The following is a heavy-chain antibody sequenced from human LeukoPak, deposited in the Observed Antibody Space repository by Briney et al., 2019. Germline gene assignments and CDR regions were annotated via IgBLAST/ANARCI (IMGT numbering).Heavy chain of an antibody. CDR2: INPNSGNT. D-gene: IGHD6-13*01. CDR1: GYTFTSYD. V-gene: IGHV1-8*03. Sequence: GASVKVSCKASGYTFTSYDINWVRQATGQGLEWMGWINPNSGNTGYVQKFQGRVTITRSTAISTVYMELSSLRSEDTAVYYCARGHLQAPVYSTSWYRASNWFDPWGQGTLVTVSS. J-gene: IGHJ5*02. CDR3: ARGHLQAPVYSTSWYRASNWFDP.